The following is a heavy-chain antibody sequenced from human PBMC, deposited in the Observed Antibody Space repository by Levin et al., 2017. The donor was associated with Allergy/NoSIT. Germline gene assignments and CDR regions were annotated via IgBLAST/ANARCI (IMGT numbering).Heavy chain of an antibody. V-gene: IGHV3-23*01. CDR3: ANWNHVRY. D-gene: IGHD3-10*02. J-gene: IGHJ4*02. CDR1: GLTFINYA. Sequence: PGGSLRLSCAVSGLTFINYAMSWVRQAPGKGLDWVSFIATDGVSKYADSVKGRFPISRDISRTTLYLQMNSLRVDDTAVYYCANWNHVRYWGQGTLVTVSS. CDR2: IATDGVS.